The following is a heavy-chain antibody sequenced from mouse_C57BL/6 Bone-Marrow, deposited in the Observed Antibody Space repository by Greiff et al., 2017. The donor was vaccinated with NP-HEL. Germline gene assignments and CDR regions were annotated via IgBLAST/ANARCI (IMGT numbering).Heavy chain of an antibody. CDR1: GFTFSDYG. V-gene: IGHV5-17*01. D-gene: IGHD1-1*01. J-gene: IGHJ1*03. CDR2: ISSGSSTI. Sequence: EVQRVESGGGLVKPGGSLKLSCAASGFTFSDYGMHWVRQAPEKGLEWVAYISSGSSTIYYADTVKGRFTISRDNAKNTLFLQMTSLRSEDTAMYYCARRIITTYWYFDVWGTGTTVTVSS. CDR3: ARRIITTYWYFDV.